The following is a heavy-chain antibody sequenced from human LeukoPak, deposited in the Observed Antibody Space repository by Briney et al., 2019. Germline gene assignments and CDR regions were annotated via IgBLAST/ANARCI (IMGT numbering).Heavy chain of an antibody. Sequence: SETLSLTCTDSGVSISSSNSYWGWIRQPPGKGLEWIGSIYYSGNTYYNASLKSQVSISIDTSKNQFSLKLSSVTAADTAVYYCARGRRSIVVVPAARRGYYYMDVWGNGTTVTVSS. V-gene: IGHV4-39*01. CDR2: IYYSGNT. D-gene: IGHD2-2*01. CDR1: GVSISSSNSY. CDR3: ARGRRSIVVVPAARRGYYYMDV. J-gene: IGHJ6*03.